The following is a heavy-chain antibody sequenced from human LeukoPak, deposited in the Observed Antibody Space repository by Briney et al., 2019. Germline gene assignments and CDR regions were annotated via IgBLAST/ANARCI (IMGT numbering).Heavy chain of an antibody. J-gene: IGHJ6*04. CDR2: ISSSGSTI. CDR1: GFTFSSYE. CDR3: AELGISMIGGV. V-gene: IGHV3-48*03. D-gene: IGHD3-10*02. Sequence: GGSLRLSCVASGFTFSSYEMNWVRQAPGKGLEWVSYISSSGSTIYYADSVKGRFTISRDNAKDSLYLQMNSLRAEDTAVYYCAELGISMIGGVWGKGTTVTISS.